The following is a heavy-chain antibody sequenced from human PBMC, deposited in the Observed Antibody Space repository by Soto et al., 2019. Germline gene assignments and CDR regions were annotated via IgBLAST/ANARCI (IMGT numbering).Heavy chain of an antibody. Sequence: QVQLQQWGAGLLKPSETLSLTCAVYGGSFSGYYWSWIRQPPGKGLEWIGEINHSGSTNYNPSLKSRGTLSVDTSKNQFSLKLSSVTAADTAVYYCARGRFPSVAGRGPLGYWGQGTLVTVSS. J-gene: IGHJ4*02. CDR1: GGSFSGYY. CDR3: ARGRFPSVAGRGPLGY. D-gene: IGHD6-19*01. V-gene: IGHV4-34*01. CDR2: INHSGST.